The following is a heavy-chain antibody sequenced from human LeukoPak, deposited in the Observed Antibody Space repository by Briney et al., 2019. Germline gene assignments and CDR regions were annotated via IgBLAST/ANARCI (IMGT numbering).Heavy chain of an antibody. CDR3: ARGTQWELRGGGWD. CDR1: GYTFTGYY. Sequence: ASVKVSCKASGYTFTGYYMHWVRQAPGQGLEWMGWINPNSGGTNYAQKFQGRVTKTRDTSISTAYMELSRLRSDDTAVYYCARGTQWELRGGGWDWGQGTLVTVSS. J-gene: IGHJ4*02. CDR2: INPNSGGT. V-gene: IGHV1-2*02. D-gene: IGHD1-26*01.